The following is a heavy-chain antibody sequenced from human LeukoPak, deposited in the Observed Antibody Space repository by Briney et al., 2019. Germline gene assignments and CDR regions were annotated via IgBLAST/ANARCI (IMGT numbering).Heavy chain of an antibody. Sequence: GGSLRLSCAASGFTFSSYAMSWVRQAPGKGLEWVSAISGSGGSTYYADSVKGRFTISRDNSKNTLYLQMNSLRAEDTAVYYCAKPDPPYCGGDCYSNYWGQGTLVTVSS. J-gene: IGHJ4*02. CDR1: GFTFSSYA. V-gene: IGHV3-23*01. CDR2: ISGSGGST. D-gene: IGHD2-21*02. CDR3: AKPDPPYCGGDCYSNY.